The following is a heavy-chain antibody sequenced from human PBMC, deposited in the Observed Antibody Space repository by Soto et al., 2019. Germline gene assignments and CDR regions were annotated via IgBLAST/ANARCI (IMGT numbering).Heavy chain of an antibody. CDR2: IYWDDDK. CDR3: AHTSPWVRQIDY. Sequence: SGPTLVKPTQTLTLTCTFSGFSLSTSGVGVGWIRQPPGKALEWLALIYWDDDKRYSPSLKSRLTITKDTSKNQVVLTMTDMDPVDTATYYCAHTSPWVRQIDYWGQGTLVTVSS. D-gene: IGHD1-1*01. V-gene: IGHV2-5*02. J-gene: IGHJ4*02. CDR1: GFSLSTSGVG.